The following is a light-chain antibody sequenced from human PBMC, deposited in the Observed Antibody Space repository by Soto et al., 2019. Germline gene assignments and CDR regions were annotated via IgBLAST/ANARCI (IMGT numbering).Light chain of an antibody. V-gene: IGLV2-14*01. CDR1: TNDVGGYNY. J-gene: IGLJ1*01. CDR3: NSYSSSTSLPYV. Sequence: QSALTQPASVSGSPGQSITISCTGTTNDVGGYNYVSWYQQHPGKAPKPLIFEVSSRPSGVSNRFSGSKSGNTASLTISALQAEDEADYFCNSYSSSTSLPYVFGTGTKLTVL. CDR2: EVS.